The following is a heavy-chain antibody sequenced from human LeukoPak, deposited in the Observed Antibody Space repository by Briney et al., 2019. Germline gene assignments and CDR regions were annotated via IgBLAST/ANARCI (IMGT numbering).Heavy chain of an antibody. Sequence: ASVKVSCKASGYTFTGYYMHWVRQAPGQGLEWMGWINPNSGGTSYAQKFQGRVTMTRDTSISTAYMELSRLRSDDTAVYYCARDGTGDWFDPWGQGTLVTVSS. CDR2: INPNSGGT. D-gene: IGHD1-1*01. J-gene: IGHJ5*02. CDR1: GYTFTGYY. V-gene: IGHV1-2*02. CDR3: ARDGTGDWFDP.